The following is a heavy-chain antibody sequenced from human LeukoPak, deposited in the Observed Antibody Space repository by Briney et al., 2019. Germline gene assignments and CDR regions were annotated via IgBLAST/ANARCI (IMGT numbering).Heavy chain of an antibody. CDR1: GGSFSGYY. CDR3: ATNVGATTSDWFDP. V-gene: IGHV4-34*01. CDR2: INHSGST. J-gene: IGHJ5*02. D-gene: IGHD1-26*01. Sequence: KPSETLSLTCAVYGGSFSGYYWSWIRQPPRKGLEWIGEINHSGSTNYNPSLKSRVTISVDTSKNQFSLKLSSVTAADTAVYYCATNVGATTSDWFDPWGQGTLVTVSS.